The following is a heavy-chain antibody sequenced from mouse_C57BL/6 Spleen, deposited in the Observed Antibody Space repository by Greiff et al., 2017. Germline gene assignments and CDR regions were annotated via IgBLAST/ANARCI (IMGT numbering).Heavy chain of an antibody. V-gene: IGHV6-3*01. J-gene: IGHJ4*01. CDR3: TQFITTDSPYAMDY. D-gene: IGHD1-1*01. CDR1: GFTFSNYW. Sequence: EVQLVESGGGLVQPGGSMKLSCVASGFTFSNYWMNWVRQSPEKGLEWVAQIRLKSDNYATHYAESVKGRFTISRDDSKSSVYLQMNNLRAEDTGIYYCTQFITTDSPYAMDYWGQGTSVTVSS. CDR2: IRLKSDNYAT.